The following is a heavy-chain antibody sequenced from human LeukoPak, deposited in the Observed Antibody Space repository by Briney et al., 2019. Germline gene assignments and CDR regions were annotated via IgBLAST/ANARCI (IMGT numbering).Heavy chain of an antibody. V-gene: IGHV3-74*01. J-gene: IGHJ4*02. CDR2: INSDGSST. CDR3: ARGLPSLSYYS. CDR1: GFTFNNYW. D-gene: IGHD3-10*01. Sequence: GGSLRLSCAASGFTFNNYWLHWVRQAPGTGLVWVSRINSDGSSTIYADSVKGRFTISRDNAKNTVYLQMNSLSAEDTAVYYCARGLPSLSYYSWGQGTLATVSS.